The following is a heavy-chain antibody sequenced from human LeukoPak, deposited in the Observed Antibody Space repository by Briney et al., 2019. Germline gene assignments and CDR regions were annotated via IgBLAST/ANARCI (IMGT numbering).Heavy chain of an antibody. CDR3: AKVGQDCSGTDCYYYYYMDV. Sequence: PGRSLRLSCAASGFTFSSYAMHWVRQAPGKGLEWVAVISYDGSNKYYADSVRGRFTISRDNSKNILYLQMNSLRAEDTAVYYCAKVGQDCSGTDCYYYYYMDVWGKGTTVTVSS. CDR2: ISYDGSNK. CDR1: GFTFSSYA. V-gene: IGHV3-30-3*01. D-gene: IGHD2-2*01. J-gene: IGHJ6*03.